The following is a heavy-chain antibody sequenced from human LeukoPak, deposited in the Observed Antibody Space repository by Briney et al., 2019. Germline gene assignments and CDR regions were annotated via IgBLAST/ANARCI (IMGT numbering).Heavy chain of an antibody. V-gene: IGHV3-9*01. D-gene: IGHD1-1*01. CDR3: ARDGYPGYYYYYMDV. CDR1: GFTFDDYA. J-gene: IGHJ6*03. CDR2: ISWNSGSI. Sequence: GRSLRLSCAASGFTFDDYAMHWVRQAPGKGLEWVSGISWNSGSIGYADSVKGRFTISRDNAKNSLYLQMNSLRAEDTAVYYCARDGYPGYYYYYMDVWGKGTTVTVSS.